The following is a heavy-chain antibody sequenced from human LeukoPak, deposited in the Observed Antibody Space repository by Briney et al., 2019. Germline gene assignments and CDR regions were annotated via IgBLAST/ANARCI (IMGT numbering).Heavy chain of an antibody. CDR2: IYHSGST. CDR1: GGFISSGGYS. J-gene: IGHJ5*02. D-gene: IGHD3-10*01. V-gene: IGHV4-30-2*01. Sequence: SQTLSLTCAVSGGFISSGGYSWSWIRQPPGKGLEWIGYIYHSGSTYYNPSLKSRVTISVDRSKNQFSLKLSSVTAADTAVYYCAGMVRGHVGAWFDPWGQGTLVTVSS. CDR3: AGMVRGHVGAWFDP.